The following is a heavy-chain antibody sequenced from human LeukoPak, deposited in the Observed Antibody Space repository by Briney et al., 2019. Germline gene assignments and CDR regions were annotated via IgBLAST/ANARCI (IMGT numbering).Heavy chain of an antibody. Sequence: ASVKVSCKTSGYTFTGYYVHWVRQAPGQGLEWMGRINPNSGDTNYAQKFQGRVTMTRDTSVSTAYMELSRLRSDDTAVYYCARDYCGGDCFPDYWGQGTLVTVSS. CDR2: INPNSGDT. J-gene: IGHJ4*02. D-gene: IGHD2-21*02. V-gene: IGHV1-2*06. CDR1: GYTFTGYY. CDR3: ARDYCGGDCFPDY.